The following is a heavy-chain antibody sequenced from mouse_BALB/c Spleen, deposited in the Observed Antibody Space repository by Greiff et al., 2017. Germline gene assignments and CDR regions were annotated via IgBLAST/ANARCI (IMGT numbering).Heavy chain of an antibody. J-gene: IGHJ4*01. CDR3: ARWGLRRAMDY. Sequence: EVQLQESGAELVKPGASVKLSCTASGFNIKDTYMHWVKQRPEQGLEWIGRIDPANGNTKYDPKFQGKATITADTSSNTAYLQLSSLTSEDTAVYYCARWGLRRAMDYWGQGTSVTVSS. D-gene: IGHD3-1*01. CDR2: IDPANGNT. CDR1: GFNIKDTY. V-gene: IGHV14-3*02.